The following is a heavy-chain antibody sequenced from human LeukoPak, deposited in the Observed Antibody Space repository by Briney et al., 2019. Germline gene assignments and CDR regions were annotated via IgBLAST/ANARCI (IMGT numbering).Heavy chain of an antibody. D-gene: IGHD2-2*01. CDR1: AFTFSAYA. Sequence: GGSLRLSCALSAFTFSAYAMHWVRQAPGQGLEWVAIISFDGNNQYYADSVKGRFTISRDNSKHTLFLQMNYLRTEDSAVYYCAWNPTTSWTRLDYWGQGTLVTVSS. CDR2: ISFDGNNQ. V-gene: IGHV3-30-3*01. CDR3: AWNPTTSWTRLDY. J-gene: IGHJ4*02.